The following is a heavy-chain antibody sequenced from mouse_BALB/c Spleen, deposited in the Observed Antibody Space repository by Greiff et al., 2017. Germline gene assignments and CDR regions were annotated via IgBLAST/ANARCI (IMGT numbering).Heavy chain of an antibody. CDR3: ARPYGSSWYFDV. CDR1: GFTFSSFG. J-gene: IGHJ1*01. V-gene: IGHV5-17*02. D-gene: IGHD1-1*01. CDR2: ISSGSSTI. Sequence: EVQLVESGGGLVQPGGSRKLSCAASGFTFSSFGMHWVRQAPEKGLEWVAYISSGSSTIYYADTVKGRFTISRDNPKNTLFLQMTSLRSEDTAMYYCARPYGSSWYFDVWGAGTTVTVSS.